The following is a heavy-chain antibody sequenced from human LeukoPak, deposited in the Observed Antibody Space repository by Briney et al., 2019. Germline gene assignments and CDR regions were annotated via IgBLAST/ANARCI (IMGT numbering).Heavy chain of an antibody. V-gene: IGHV4-34*01. CDR1: GGSFSGYY. CDR2: INHSGST. CDR3: ASSESAMLDY. Sequence: SETLSLTCAVYGGSFSGYYWSWIRQPPGKGLEWIGEINHSGSTNYNPSLKSRATISVDTSKNQFSLKLSSVTAADTAVYYCASSESAMLDYWGQGTLVTVSS. J-gene: IGHJ4*02.